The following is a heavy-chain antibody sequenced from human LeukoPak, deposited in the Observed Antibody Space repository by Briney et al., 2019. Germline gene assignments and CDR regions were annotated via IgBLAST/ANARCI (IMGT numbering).Heavy chain of an antibody. Sequence: PGGSLRLSCAASGFTFSSYWMSWVRQAPGKGLEWVANINQDGSEKYYVDSVKGRFTISRDNAKNSLYLQMNSPRAEDTAVYYCARLYYYRSGYYYMDVWGKGTTVTVSS. CDR3: ARLYYYRSGYYYMDV. CDR1: GFTFSSYW. V-gene: IGHV3-7*01. D-gene: IGHD3-10*01. J-gene: IGHJ6*03. CDR2: INQDGSEK.